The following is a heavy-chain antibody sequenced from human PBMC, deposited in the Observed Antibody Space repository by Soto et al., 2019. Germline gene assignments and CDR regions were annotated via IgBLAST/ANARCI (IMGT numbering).Heavy chain of an antibody. CDR3: ARTIFGVVISDYYYMDV. D-gene: IGHD3-3*01. Sequence: SVKVSCKASGGTFRSYTISWVRQAPGQGLEWMGRIIPILGIANYAQKFQGRVTITADKSTSTAYMELSSLRSEDTAVYYCARTIFGVVISDYYYMDVWGKGTTVTVSS. J-gene: IGHJ6*03. CDR1: GGTFRSYT. CDR2: IIPILGIA. V-gene: IGHV1-69*02.